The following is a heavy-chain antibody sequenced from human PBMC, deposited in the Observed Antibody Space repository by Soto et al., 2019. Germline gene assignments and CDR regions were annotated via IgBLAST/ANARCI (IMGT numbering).Heavy chain of an antibody. J-gene: IGHJ6*02. D-gene: IGHD3-16*01. CDR2: ISDDGSNK. CDR3: AREGGSLCEPDPNYYDGMDV. Sequence: QVQLVESGGGVVQPGRSLRLSCAASGFTFSSYAMHWVRQAPGKGLEWVAVISDDGSNKYYADSVKGRFTISRDNFKNTLYLQMNSLRAEDTAVYYCAREGGSLCEPDPNYYDGMDVWGQGTTVTVSS. V-gene: IGHV3-30-3*01. CDR1: GFTFSSYA.